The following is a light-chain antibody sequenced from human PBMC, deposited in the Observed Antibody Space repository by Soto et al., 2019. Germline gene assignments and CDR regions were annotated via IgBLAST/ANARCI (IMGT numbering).Light chain of an antibody. J-gene: IGKJ2*01. V-gene: IGKV1-9*01. CDR1: QAISSS. CDR3: QHRNDYRYT. Sequence: DIQLTQSPSFLSASVGDRVTITCRASQAISSSLAWYQHNPGKAPKLLIYAASTLQNGVPSSFSGSGSGTEFTITISSLQPEDFATYYCQHRNDYRYTFGQGTKVEIK. CDR2: AAS.